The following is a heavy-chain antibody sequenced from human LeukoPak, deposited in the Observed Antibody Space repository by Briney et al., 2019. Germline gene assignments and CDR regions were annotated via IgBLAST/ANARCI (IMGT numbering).Heavy chain of an antibody. Sequence: ASVKVSCKAFGYTFTSYYMHWVRQAPGQGLEWMGIINPSGGSTSYAQKFQGRVTMTRDTSTSTVYMELSSLRSEDTAVYYCARDRPVNDFWSGYFNWYFDLWGRGTLVTVSS. V-gene: IGHV1-46*01. CDR1: GYTFTSYY. CDR2: INPSGGST. CDR3: ARDRPVNDFWSGYFNWYFDL. D-gene: IGHD3-3*01. J-gene: IGHJ2*01.